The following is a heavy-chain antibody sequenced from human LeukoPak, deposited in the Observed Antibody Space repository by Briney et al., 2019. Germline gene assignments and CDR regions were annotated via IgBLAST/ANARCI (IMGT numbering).Heavy chain of an antibody. D-gene: IGHD3-22*01. CDR1: GGSISSGNYY. V-gene: IGHV4-61*02. CDR3: ARDSPYSSGYFYFDY. J-gene: IGHJ4*02. Sequence: SQTLSLTCSVSGGSISSGNYYWSWIRQPAGRGLEWIVRVYTSGSTNYNPSLKSRVTIQVYTAKNQFSLKLSSVPAPDPAVYSFARDSPYSSGYFYFDYWGQGTLVTVSS. CDR2: VYTSGST.